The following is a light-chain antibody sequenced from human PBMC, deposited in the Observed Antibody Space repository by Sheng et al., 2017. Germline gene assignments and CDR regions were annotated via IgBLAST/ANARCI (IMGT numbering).Light chain of an antibody. CDR2: RDS. Sequence: SYELTQPPSVSVSPGQTASITCSGHKLGDKYACWYQQKPGESPAVVIYRDSQRPSGIPERFSGSNSGNTATLTISGTQAMDEADYYCQAWDSSTAIFGGGTKLTVL. CDR1: KLGDKY. CDR3: QAWDSSTAI. J-gene: IGLJ2*01. V-gene: IGLV3-1*01.